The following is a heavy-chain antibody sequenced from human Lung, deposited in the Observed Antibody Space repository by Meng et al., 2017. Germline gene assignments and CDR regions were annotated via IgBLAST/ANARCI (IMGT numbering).Heavy chain of an antibody. CDR2: MNPKSGNT. D-gene: IGHD6-13*01. J-gene: IGHJ4*02. Sequence: QVQLGHSVAGVKKPGAAVKVSCKASGYTFTSDINWLRQATGQGLEWMGWMNPKSGNTGYAQKFQGRVTMTRDTSISTAYMELSGLRSADTAMYYCARDEDISAAGKLFGDYWGQGTLITVSS. V-gene: IGHV1-8*01. CDR1: GYTFTSD. CDR3: ARDEDISAAGKLFGDY.